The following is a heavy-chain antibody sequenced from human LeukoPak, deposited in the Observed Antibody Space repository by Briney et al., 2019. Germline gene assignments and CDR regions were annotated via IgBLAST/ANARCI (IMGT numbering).Heavy chain of an antibody. V-gene: IGHV4-59*01. J-gene: IGHJ4*02. D-gene: IGHD1-26*01. CDR1: GGFISTYY. CDR3: ARGSIVVTPYFDY. Sequence: PSETLSLTCTVSGGFISTYYWSWIRQRPGKGLEWIGFISYSGSTYHNPSLKSRVTMSVDTSKNQFSLNLRSVTAADTAVYYCARGSIVVTPYFDYWGQGPLVTVSS. CDR2: ISYSGST.